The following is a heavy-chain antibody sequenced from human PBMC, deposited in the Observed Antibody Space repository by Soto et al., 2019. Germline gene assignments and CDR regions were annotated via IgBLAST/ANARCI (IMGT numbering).Heavy chain of an antibody. CDR1: GGSIGSSSYY. Sequence: SETLSLTCTVSGGSIGSSSYYWGWIRQPPGKGLEWIGSIYYSGSTYYNPSLKSRVTISVDTSKNQFSLKLSSVTAADTAVYYCARPQSIVVVITTRGNWFDPWGQGILVTVSS. CDR2: IYYSGST. J-gene: IGHJ5*02. D-gene: IGHD3-22*01. V-gene: IGHV4-39*01. CDR3: ARPQSIVVVITTRGNWFDP.